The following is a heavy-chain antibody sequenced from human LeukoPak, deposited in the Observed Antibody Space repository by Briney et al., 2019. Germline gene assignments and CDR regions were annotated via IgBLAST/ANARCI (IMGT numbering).Heavy chain of an antibody. J-gene: IGHJ4*02. D-gene: IGHD6-19*01. CDR1: GFTFSSYA. CDR2: ISYDGSNK. V-gene: IGHV3-30-3*01. CDR3: AKDVGSSGWYDPFDY. Sequence: PGGSLRLSCAASGFTFSSYAMHWVRQAPGKGLEWVAGISYDGSNKYYTDSVKGRFTISRDNSRNTLYLQMNSLRAEDTALYYCAKDVGSSGWYDPFDYWGQGTLVTVSS.